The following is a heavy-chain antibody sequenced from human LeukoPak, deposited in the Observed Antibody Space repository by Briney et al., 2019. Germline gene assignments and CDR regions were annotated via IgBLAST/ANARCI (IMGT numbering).Heavy chain of an antibody. J-gene: IGHJ1*01. CDR1: VFTFSIYW. CDR2: VKSDGST. D-gene: IGHD3-22*01. Sequence: GGSLRLSCAASVFTFSIYWMHWVREAPGKGLVWVSRVKSDGSTNYADSVKGRFTISRDNAKNTLSLQMNSLRAEDTGVYYCARAPSEIGGYYPEYFRHWGQGTLVTVSS. V-gene: IGHV3-74*01. CDR3: ARAPSEIGGYYPEYFRH.